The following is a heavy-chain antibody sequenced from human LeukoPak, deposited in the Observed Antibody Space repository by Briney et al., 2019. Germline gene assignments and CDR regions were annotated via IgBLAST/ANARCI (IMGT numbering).Heavy chain of an antibody. D-gene: IGHD3-3*01. V-gene: IGHV1-2*02. CDR3: AKDFWSGFIHWFDP. CDR1: GYTFTGYY. Sequence: ASVKVFCKASGYTFTGYYMHWVRQAPGQGLEWMGWINPNSGGTNYAQKFQGRVTMTRDTSISTAYMELSRLRSDDTAVYYCAKDFWSGFIHWFDPWGQGTLVTVSS. J-gene: IGHJ5*02. CDR2: INPNSGGT.